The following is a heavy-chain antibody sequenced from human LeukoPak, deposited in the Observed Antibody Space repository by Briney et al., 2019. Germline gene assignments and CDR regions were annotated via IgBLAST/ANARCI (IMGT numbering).Heavy chain of an antibody. V-gene: IGHV4-39*01. CDR1: GGSISSSSYY. CDR3: ARLLGDCSGGSCYFFDY. CDR2: IYYSGST. Sequence: KPSETLSLTCTVSGGSISSSSYYWGWIRQPPGKGLEGIGNIYYSGSTYYNPSLKSRVAISVDTSKNQLSLKLSSVTAADTAVYYCARLLGDCSGGSCYFFDYWGQGTLVTVSS. D-gene: IGHD2-15*01. J-gene: IGHJ4*02.